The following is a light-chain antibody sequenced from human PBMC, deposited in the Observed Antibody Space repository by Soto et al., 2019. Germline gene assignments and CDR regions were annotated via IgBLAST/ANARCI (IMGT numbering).Light chain of an antibody. Sequence: EIVLTQSPGTLSLSPGERATLSCRAGQSVSSSYLAWYQQKLGQTPRLLIYGASSRATGIPDRFSGSGSGTDFTLTISRLEPEDFAVYYCQQYGSSPFTFGGGTKVDIK. V-gene: IGKV3-20*01. CDR3: QQYGSSPFT. CDR1: QSVSSSY. J-gene: IGKJ4*01. CDR2: GAS.